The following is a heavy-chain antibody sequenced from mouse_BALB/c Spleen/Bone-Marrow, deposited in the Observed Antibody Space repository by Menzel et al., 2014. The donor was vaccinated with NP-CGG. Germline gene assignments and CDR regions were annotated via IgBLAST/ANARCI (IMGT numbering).Heavy chain of an antibody. V-gene: IGHV1-59*01. CDR2: IDPSDSYT. CDR1: GYTFTSYW. CDR3: ARIYYGNFYSMGY. Sequence: QVQLQQSGAELVKPGASVKMSCKASGYTFTSYWMHWVKQRPGQGLEWIGVIDPSDSYTSYNQKFKGKATLTVDTSSSTAYMQLSSLTSEDSAVYYCARIYYGNFYSMGYWGQGPSVTVSS. J-gene: IGHJ4*01. D-gene: IGHD2-1*01.